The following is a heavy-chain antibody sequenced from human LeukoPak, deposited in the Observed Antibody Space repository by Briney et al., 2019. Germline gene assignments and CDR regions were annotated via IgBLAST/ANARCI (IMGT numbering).Heavy chain of an antibody. CDR2: ISGDGRST. V-gene: IGHV3-23*01. D-gene: IGHD6-19*01. Sequence: GGSLRLSCAASGFTFNNYALTWVRRAPGQGLEWVSTISGDGRSTYYADSVKGRFTISRDNSKNTLFLQMNSLRAENTAVYYCTKDAGYSSGREFDSWGQGTLVIVSS. J-gene: IGHJ4*02. CDR1: GFTFNNYA. CDR3: TKDAGYSSGREFDS.